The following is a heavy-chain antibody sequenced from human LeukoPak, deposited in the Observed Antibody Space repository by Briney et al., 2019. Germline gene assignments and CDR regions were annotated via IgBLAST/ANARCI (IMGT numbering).Heavy chain of an antibody. CDR1: GFTFSSYA. D-gene: IGHD1-26*01. V-gene: IGHV3-30*04. Sequence: PGRSLRLSCAASGFTFSSYAMHWVRQPPGKGLEWVAVISYDGSNKYYADSVKRRFTISRDNSKNTQYLQMNSLRAEDTAVYYCARDRCTREDGGSYSYYYYYGMDGWGQATTVTVSS. CDR3: ARDRCTREDGGSYSYYYYYGMDG. J-gene: IGHJ6*02. CDR2: ISYDGSNK.